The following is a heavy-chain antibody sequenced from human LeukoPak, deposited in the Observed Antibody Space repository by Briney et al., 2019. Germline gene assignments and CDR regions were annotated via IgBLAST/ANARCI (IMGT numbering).Heavy chain of an antibody. CDR3: ARGPHERSGYPDD. V-gene: IGHV1-69*05. CDR1: GGTFSSYA. J-gene: IGHJ4*02. CDR2: IIPIFGTA. D-gene: IGHD3-22*01. Sequence: SVKVSCKASGGTFSSYAISWVRQAPGQGLEWMGGIIPIFGTANYAQKFQGRVTLTTDTSTSTAYMELRSLRSDDTAVYYCARGPHERSGYPDDWGQGTLVTVSS.